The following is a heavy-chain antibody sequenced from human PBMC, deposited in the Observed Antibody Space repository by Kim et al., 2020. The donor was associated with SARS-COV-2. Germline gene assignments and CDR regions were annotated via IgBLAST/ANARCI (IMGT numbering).Heavy chain of an antibody. CDR1: GGSISSGGYY. V-gene: IGHV4-31*03. CDR3: ARDSPPLVTMVRGVCQKPLYYYYYGMDV. J-gene: IGHJ6*02. D-gene: IGHD3-10*01. Sequence: SETLSLTCTVSGGSISSGGYYWSWIRQHPGKGLEWIGYIYYSGSTYYNPSLKSRVTISVDTSKNQFSLKLSSVTAADTAVYYCARDSPPLVTMVRGVCQKPLYYYYYGMDVWGQGTTVTVSS. CDR2: IYYSGST.